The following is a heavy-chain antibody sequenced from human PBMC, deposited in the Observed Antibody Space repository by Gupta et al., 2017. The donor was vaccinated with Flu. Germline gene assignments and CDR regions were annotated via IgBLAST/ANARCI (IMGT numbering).Heavy chain of an antibody. CDR2: INPGSYET. J-gene: IGHJ4*02. CDR1: YF. Sequence: YFQQWVQQPREGVVWVMGPINPGSYETNYARECQGRVTMTGDTTISTAHMEVSVMTSDDTAVYYGARRQLVHYYFDYWGQGTLVTVSS. D-gene: IGHD6-6*01. CDR3: ARRQLVHYYFDY. V-gene: IGHV1-2*06.